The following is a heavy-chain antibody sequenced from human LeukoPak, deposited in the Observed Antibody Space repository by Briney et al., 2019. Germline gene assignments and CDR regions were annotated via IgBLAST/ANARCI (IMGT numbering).Heavy chain of an antibody. D-gene: IGHD3-3*01. CDR3: ARDRITIFGVGIIGTAFDI. CDR1: GFTFSSYS. CDR2: ISSSSSYI. Sequence: PGGSLRLSCAASGFTFSSYSMNWVRQAPGKGLEWVSSISSSSSYIYYADSVKGRFTISRDNAKNSLYLQMNSLRAEDTAVYYCARDRITIFGVGIIGTAFDIWGQGTMVTVSS. V-gene: IGHV3-21*01. J-gene: IGHJ3*02.